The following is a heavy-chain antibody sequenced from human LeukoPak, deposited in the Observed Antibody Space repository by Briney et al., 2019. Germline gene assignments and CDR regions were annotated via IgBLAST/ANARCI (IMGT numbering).Heavy chain of an antibody. J-gene: IGHJ4*02. V-gene: IGHV4-30-4*01. D-gene: IGHD1-26*01. Sequence: SSETLSLTCTVSGGSISSGDYYWSWLRQPPGKGLEWIGYIYYSGSTYYNPSLKSRVTISVDTSKNQFSLKLRSVTAADTAVYYCARGTSGSYIDYWGQGTLVTVSS. CDR2: IYYSGST. CDR3: ARGTSGSYIDY. CDR1: GGSISSGDYY.